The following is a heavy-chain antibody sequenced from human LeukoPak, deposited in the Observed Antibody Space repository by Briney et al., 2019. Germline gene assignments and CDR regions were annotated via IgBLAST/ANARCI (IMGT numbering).Heavy chain of an antibody. J-gene: IGHJ6*03. CDR1: GFTFSDYW. CDR3: AKASSGHGGYYMDV. Sequence: GGSLRLSCAASGFTFSDYWMTWVRQAPGKGLEWLANIKTDGGEKYYVDSVKGRFTISRDNAKNSLYLQMNSLRDEDTAVYNCAKASSGHGGYYMDVWGKGTTVTVSS. CDR2: IKTDGGEK. V-gene: IGHV3-7*01. D-gene: IGHD5-12*01.